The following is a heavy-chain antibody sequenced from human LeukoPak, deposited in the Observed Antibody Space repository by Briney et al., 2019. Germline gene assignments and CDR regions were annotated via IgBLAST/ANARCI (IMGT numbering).Heavy chain of an antibody. CDR3: ATRQDYYDSSGYQQTYAFDI. J-gene: IGHJ3*02. D-gene: IGHD3-22*01. CDR1: GGSISSYY. CDR2: IYTSGST. V-gene: IGHV4-4*07. Sequence: SETLSLTCTVSGGSISSYYWSWIRQPAGKGLEWIGRIYTSGSTNYNPSLKSRVTMSVDTSKNQFSLKLSSVTAADTAVYYCATRQDYYDSSGYQQTYAFDIWGQGTMVTVSS.